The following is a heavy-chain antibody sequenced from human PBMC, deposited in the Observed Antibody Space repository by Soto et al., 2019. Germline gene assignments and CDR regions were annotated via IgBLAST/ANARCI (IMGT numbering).Heavy chain of an antibody. V-gene: IGHV3-30*03. CDR2: ISYDGTNK. Sequence: QVQLVESGGGEVQPGKSLRLSCAASGFTFTNYGMHWVRQAPGKGLECVALISYDGTNKFYADSVKGRFTGSRDNSKNTLYLQMNSLRPEDTAVYYCGAGQYFSDYWGQGTLVSVSS. D-gene: IGHD6-13*01. CDR1: GFTFTNYG. CDR3: GAGQYFSDY. J-gene: IGHJ4*02.